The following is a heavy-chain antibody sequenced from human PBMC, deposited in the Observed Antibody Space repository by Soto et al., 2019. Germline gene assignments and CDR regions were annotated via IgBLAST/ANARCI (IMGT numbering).Heavy chain of an antibody. CDR1: GFTFSSYA. J-gene: IGHJ5*02. V-gene: IGHV3-23*01. CDR3: AKDGNPIPYLTGYYRLGWFDP. CDR2: ISGSGGST. Sequence: XGSLGLSCAASGFTFSSYAMSWVRQAPGKGLEWVSAISGSGGSTYYADSVKGRFTISRDNSKNTLYLQMNSLRAEDTAVYYCAKDGNPIPYLTGYYRLGWFDPWGQGTLVTVSS. D-gene: IGHD3-9*01.